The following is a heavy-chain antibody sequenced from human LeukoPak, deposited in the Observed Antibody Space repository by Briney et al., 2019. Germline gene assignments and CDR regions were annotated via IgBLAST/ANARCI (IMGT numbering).Heavy chain of an antibody. J-gene: IGHJ2*01. CDR1: GGSISSYY. CDR2: IYYSGST. V-gene: IGHV4-59*01. CDR3: ARSFKPSTSWYFDL. D-gene: IGHD3-16*01. Sequence: PSETLSLTCTVSGGSISSYYWSWIRQPPGKGLEWIGYIYYSGSTNYNPSLKSRVTMSVDTSKNQFSLKLSSVTAADTAVYYCARSFKPSTSWYFDLWGRGTLVTVSS.